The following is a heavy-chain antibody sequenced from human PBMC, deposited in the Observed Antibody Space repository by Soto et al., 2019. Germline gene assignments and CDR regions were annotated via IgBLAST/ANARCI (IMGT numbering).Heavy chain of an antibody. J-gene: IGHJ6*01. Sequence: QVQLVQSGAEVKKPGSSVKVSCKASGGTFSSYAISWVRQAPGQGLEWMGGIIPIFGTANYAQKFQGRVTIAADECTGTADMERGSGGSEGTAVYYCGGDWGGWETIGVVPAAIRGGYYYGMDVW. D-gene: IGHD2-2*02. V-gene: IGHV1-69*01. CDR1: GGTFSSYA. CDR2: IIPIFGTA. CDR3: GGDWGGWETIGVVPAAIRGGYYYGMDV.